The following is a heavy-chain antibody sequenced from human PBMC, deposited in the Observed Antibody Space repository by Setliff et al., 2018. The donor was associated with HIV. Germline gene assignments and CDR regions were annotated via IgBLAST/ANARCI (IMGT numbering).Heavy chain of an antibody. CDR2: INHSGGN. CDR3: ARGVVMRGIIVGRPLDS. CDR1: GGSSSDHY. V-gene: IGHV4-34*01. D-gene: IGHD2-21*01. J-gene: IGHJ4*02. Sequence: TSETLSLTCAVYGGSSSDHYWSWMRQPPGKGLEWIGEINHSGGNNYNPSLKSRVTMSVDTSKNQFSLKLKSMTATDTAVYYCARGVVMRGIIVGRPLDSWGRGTLVTVSS.